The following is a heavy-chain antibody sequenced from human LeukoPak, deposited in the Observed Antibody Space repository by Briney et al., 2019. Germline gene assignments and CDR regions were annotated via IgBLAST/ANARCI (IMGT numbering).Heavy chain of an antibody. CDR2: IRYDGSNK. D-gene: IGHD6-13*01. J-gene: IGHJ6*03. CDR1: GFTFSNYG. V-gene: IGHV3-30*02. Sequence: PGGSLRLSCAASGFTFSNYGMQWVRQAPGKGLEWVAFIRYDGSNKYYADSVKGRFTISRDNSKNTLYLQMNSLRAEDTAVYYCAKSADSSSWLSLWMGYYYMDVWGKGTTVTISS. CDR3: AKSADSSSWLSLWMGYYYMDV.